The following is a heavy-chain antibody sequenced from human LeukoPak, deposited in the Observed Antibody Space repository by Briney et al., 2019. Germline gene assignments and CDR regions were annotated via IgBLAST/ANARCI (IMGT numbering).Heavy chain of an antibody. V-gene: IGHV1-2*02. CDR3: ARERARRKDAGIAVAPLDY. D-gene: IGHD6-19*01. Sequence: ASVKVSCKASGYTFTGYYMHWVRQAPGQGLEWMGWINPNSGGTNYAQKFQGRVTMTRDTSISTAYMELSRLRSDDTAVYYCARERARRKDAGIAVAPLDYWGQGTLVTVSS. CDR1: GYTFTGYY. J-gene: IGHJ4*02. CDR2: INPNSGGT.